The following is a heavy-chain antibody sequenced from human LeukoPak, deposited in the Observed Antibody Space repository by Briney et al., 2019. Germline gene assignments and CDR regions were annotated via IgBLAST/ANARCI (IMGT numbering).Heavy chain of an antibody. J-gene: IGHJ5*02. V-gene: IGHV4-4*02. D-gene: IGHD3-3*01. CDR1: GGSISSSNW. CDR3: ARGSTDLYDFWSGYYPTYNWFDP. CDR2: IYHSGST. Sequence: SETLSLTCAVSGGSISSSNWWSWVRQPPGKGLEWIGEIYHSGSTNYNPSLKSRVTISVDKSKNQFSLKLSSVTAADTAVYYCARGSTDLYDFWSGYYPTYNWFDPWGQGTLVTVSS.